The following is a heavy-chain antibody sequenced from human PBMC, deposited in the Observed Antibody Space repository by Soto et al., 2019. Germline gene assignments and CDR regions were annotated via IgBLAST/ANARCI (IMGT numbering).Heavy chain of an antibody. CDR1: GFSLSTSGVG. CDR3: AHLPHRSLAAYFQH. CDR2: IYWDNDK. Sequence: QITLKESGPTLVKPTQTLTLTCTFSGFSLSTSGVGVGWIRQPPGKALEWLALIYWDNDKHYSPSLKSRLTITKDTSKNQVVLTMTNMDPVDTATYYCAHLPHRSLAAYFQHWGQGTLVTVSS. V-gene: IGHV2-5*02. J-gene: IGHJ1*01.